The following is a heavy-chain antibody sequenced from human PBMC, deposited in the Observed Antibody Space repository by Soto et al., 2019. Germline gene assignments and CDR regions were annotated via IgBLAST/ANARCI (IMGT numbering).Heavy chain of an antibody. V-gene: IGHV1-18*04. CDR1: GHTFNSYG. Sequence: QVQLVQSGAEVKKPGASVKVSCKASGHTFNSYGISWVRQAPGQGLEWMGWISAYNGNTNYAQKLQGRVTMTTDTSTSTAYMELRSLRSDDTAVYYCARTIDYDSRSKWFDPWGQGTLVTVSS. D-gene: IGHD3-22*01. J-gene: IGHJ5*02. CDR3: ARTIDYDSRSKWFDP. CDR2: ISAYNGNT.